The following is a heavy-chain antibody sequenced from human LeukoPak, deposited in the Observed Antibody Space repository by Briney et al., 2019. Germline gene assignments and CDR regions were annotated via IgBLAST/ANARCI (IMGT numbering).Heavy chain of an antibody. CDR2: ISAYNGNT. Sequence: GASVKVSCKASGYTFTSYGISWVRQAPGQGLEWMGWISAYNGNTNYAQKLQGRVTMTTDTSTSTAYMELRSLRSDDTAVYYCARDYSSSRYPYYGMDVWGQGTTVTVSS. J-gene: IGHJ6*02. D-gene: IGHD6-13*01. CDR1: GYTFTSYG. CDR3: ARDYSSSRYPYYGMDV. V-gene: IGHV1-18*01.